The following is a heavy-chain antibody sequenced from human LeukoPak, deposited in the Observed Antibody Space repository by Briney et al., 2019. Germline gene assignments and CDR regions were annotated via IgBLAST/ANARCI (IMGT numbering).Heavy chain of an antibody. V-gene: IGHV3-7*03. CDR1: GFTFSSYW. J-gene: IGHJ6*03. CDR3: AKDGALYGDYAYYYMDV. D-gene: IGHD4-17*01. CDR2: IKQDGSEK. Sequence: GGSLRLSCAASGFTFSSYWMSWVRQAPGKGLEWVANIKQDGSEKYYVDSVKGRFTISRDNAKNSLYLQMNSLRAEDTALYYCAKDGALYGDYAYYYMDVWGKGTTVTVSS.